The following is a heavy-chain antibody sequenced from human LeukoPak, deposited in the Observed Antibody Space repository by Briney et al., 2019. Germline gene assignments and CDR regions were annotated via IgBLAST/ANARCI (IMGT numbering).Heavy chain of an antibody. D-gene: IGHD3-10*01. J-gene: IGHJ4*02. CDR3: ARVGNLARGVTNYFDY. Sequence: PGGSLRLSCAASGFSLTTSAMTWVRQAPGKGLEWVANINQDGSEEHYVDAVEGRFTISRDNAKNSLFLQMNSLRAGDTAVYYCARVGNLARGVTNYFDYWGQGTLVTVSS. CDR2: INQDGSEE. V-gene: IGHV3-7*01. CDR1: GFSLTTSA.